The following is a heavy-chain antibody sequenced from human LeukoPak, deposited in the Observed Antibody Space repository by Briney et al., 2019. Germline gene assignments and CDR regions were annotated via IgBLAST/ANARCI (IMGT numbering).Heavy chain of an antibody. CDR1: GFTFSSYA. D-gene: IGHD3-22*01. Sequence: GGSLRLSCAASGFTFSSYAMSWVRQAPGKGLEWVSAISGSGGSTYYADSVKGRFTISRDNAKNSLYLQMNSLRAEDTALYYCAKGRHYYDSSGYYTYWGQGTLVTVSS. CDR3: AKGRHYYDSSGYYTY. J-gene: IGHJ4*02. CDR2: ISGSGGST. V-gene: IGHV3-23*01.